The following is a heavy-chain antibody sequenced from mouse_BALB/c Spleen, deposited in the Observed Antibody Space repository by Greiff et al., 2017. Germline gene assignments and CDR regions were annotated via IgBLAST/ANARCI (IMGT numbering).Heavy chain of an antibody. J-gene: IGHJ2*01. Sequence: EVKVVESGGGLVKPGGSLKLSCAASGFAFSSYAMSWVRQTPEKRLEWVAYISSGGGSTYYPDTVKGRFTISRDNAKNTLYLQLSSLKSEATAMYYCARHKGTYWGQGTTLTVSS. CDR3: ARHKGTY. V-gene: IGHV5-12-1*01. CDR2: ISSGGGST. D-gene: IGHD3-3*01. CDR1: GFAFSSYA.